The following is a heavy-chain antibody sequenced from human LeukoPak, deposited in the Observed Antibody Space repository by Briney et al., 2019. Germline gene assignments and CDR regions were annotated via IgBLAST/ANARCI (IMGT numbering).Heavy chain of an antibody. D-gene: IGHD6-19*01. CDR2: ISSSGSTI. V-gene: IGHV3-48*03. J-gene: IGHJ4*02. Sequence: GGSLRLSCAASGFTFSSYEMNWVRQAPGKGLEWVSYISSSGSTIYYADSVKGRFTISRDNAKNSLYLQMNSLRAEDTAVHYCAKGGNSSGWLFDYWGQGTLVTVSS. CDR3: AKGGNSSGWLFDY. CDR1: GFTFSSYE.